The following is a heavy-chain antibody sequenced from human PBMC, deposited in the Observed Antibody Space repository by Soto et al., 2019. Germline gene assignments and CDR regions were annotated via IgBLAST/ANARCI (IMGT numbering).Heavy chain of an antibody. V-gene: IGHV3-48*02. J-gene: IGHJ4*02. CDR3: SKGGNSGYDSDY. D-gene: IGHD5-12*01. CDR2: ISSSSTTI. CDR1: GFTVSRYS. Sequence: PGGSLRLSCVTSGFTVSRYSMNWVHQGPGKGLEWVSYISSSSTTIYYADSVKGRFTVSRDNVKSSLYLQMNSLTDEDTAVYYCSKGGNSGYDSDYWGQGTLVTVSS.